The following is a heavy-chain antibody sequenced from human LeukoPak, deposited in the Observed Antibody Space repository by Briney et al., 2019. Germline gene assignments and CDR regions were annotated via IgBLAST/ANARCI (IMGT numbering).Heavy chain of an antibody. D-gene: IGHD3-22*01. CDR2: ISGSGGST. CDR1: GFTFSSYA. CDR3: AKVSYYDSSGSLGY. V-gene: IGHV3-23*01. Sequence: PGGSLGLSCAASGFTFSSYAMSWVRQAPGKGLEWVSAISGSGGSTYYADSVKGRFTISRDNSKNTLYLQMNSLRAEDTAVYYCAKVSYYDSSGSLGYWGQGTLVTVSS. J-gene: IGHJ4*02.